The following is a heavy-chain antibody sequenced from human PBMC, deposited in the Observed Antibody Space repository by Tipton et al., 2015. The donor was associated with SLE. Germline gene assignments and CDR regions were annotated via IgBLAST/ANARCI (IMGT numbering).Heavy chain of an antibody. CDR1: GFTFRSYW. V-gene: IGHV3-74*01. D-gene: IGHD2-2*02. CDR3: ARAPGGECSSTSCYTLDQ. J-gene: IGHJ5*02. CDR2: INRDGSST. Sequence: SLRLSCGASGFTFRSYWMHWVRQAPGKGLVWVSRINRDGSSTSYADSVKGRFTMSRDNAKNTVYLQMNSLRAEDTAVYYCARAPGGECSSTSCYTLDQWGQGTLVTVSS.